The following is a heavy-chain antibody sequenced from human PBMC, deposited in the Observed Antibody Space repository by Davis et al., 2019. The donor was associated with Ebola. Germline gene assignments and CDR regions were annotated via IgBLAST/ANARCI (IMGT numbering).Heavy chain of an antibody. CDR2: IYYSGST. Sequence: PSETLSLTCTVSGGSINSNSYYWGWIRQPPGKGLKWIGNIYYSGSTYYNPSLKSRVTISVDTSKNQFSLKLSSVTAADTAVYYCARDRRSITMVRGVRAFDIWGQGTMVTVSS. V-gene: IGHV4-39*07. J-gene: IGHJ3*02. CDR3: ARDRRSITMVRGVRAFDI. CDR1: GGSINSNSYY. D-gene: IGHD3-10*01.